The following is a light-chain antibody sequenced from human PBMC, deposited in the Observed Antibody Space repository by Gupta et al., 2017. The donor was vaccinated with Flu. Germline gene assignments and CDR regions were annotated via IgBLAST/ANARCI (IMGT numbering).Light chain of an antibody. V-gene: IGKV1-16*01. J-gene: IGKJ5*01. CDR3: QQYRHYPVT. CDR1: QDIDTY. Sequence: GDRVTITCRTSQDIDTYLGWLQQKPGKAPKSLIYDVSNLRGGVPSRFSGSGSGTDFTLTITNLQPEDLATYYCQQYRHYPVTFGQGTRLEIK. CDR2: DVS.